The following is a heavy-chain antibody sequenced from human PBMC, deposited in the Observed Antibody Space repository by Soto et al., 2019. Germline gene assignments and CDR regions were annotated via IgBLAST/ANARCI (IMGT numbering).Heavy chain of an antibody. V-gene: IGHV1-18*01. CDR3: ASPAVAGYYYYGMDV. Sequence: GASVKVSCKASGYTFTSYGISWVRQAPGQGLEWMGWISAYNGNTNYAQKLQGRVTITRDTSASTAYMELSSLRSEDTAVYYCASPAVAGYYYYGMDVWGQGTTVTVSS. CDR1: GYTFTSYG. D-gene: IGHD6-19*01. J-gene: IGHJ6*02. CDR2: ISAYNGNT.